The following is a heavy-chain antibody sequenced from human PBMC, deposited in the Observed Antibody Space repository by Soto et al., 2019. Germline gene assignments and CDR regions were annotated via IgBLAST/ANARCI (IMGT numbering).Heavy chain of an antibody. V-gene: IGHV3-30-3*01. CDR1: GFTFSSYA. CDR2: ISYDGGNK. CDR3: ARDLVGVTRLDY. Sequence: PGGSLRLSCAASGFTFSSYAMHWVRQAPGKGLEWVAVISYDGGNKYYADSVKGRFTISRDNSKNTLYLQMNSLRAEDTAVYYCARDLVGVTRLDYWGQGTLVTVSS. J-gene: IGHJ4*02. D-gene: IGHD2-21*02.